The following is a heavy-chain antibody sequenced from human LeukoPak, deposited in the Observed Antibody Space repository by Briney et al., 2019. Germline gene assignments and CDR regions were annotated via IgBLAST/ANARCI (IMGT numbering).Heavy chain of an antibody. Sequence: PGGSLRLSCAASGFTFSSYAMSWVRQAPGKGLEWVSAISGSGGSTYYADSVKGRFTISRDNSKNTLNLQMNSLRAEDTAVYYCAKDGAMIVVVRIDYWGQGTLVTVSS. J-gene: IGHJ4*02. V-gene: IGHV3-23*01. CDR3: AKDGAMIVVVRIDY. D-gene: IGHD3-22*01. CDR1: GFTFSSYA. CDR2: ISGSGGST.